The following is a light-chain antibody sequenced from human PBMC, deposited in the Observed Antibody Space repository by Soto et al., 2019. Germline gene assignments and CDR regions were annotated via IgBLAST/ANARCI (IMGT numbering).Light chain of an antibody. Sequence: ETVMTQSPATLSVSPGERATLSCRASQSVSTNLAWYQQKAGQAPRLLIYGASTRATGIPARFSGSGSGTEFTLTISSLQAEDVAVYYCQQYYSTPWTFGQGTKVDI. V-gene: IGKV3-15*01. CDR1: QSVSTN. J-gene: IGKJ1*01. CDR2: GAS. CDR3: QQYYSTPWT.